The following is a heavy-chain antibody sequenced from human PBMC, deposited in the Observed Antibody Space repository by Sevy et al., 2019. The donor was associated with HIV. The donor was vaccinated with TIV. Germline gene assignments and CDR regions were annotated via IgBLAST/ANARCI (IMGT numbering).Heavy chain of an antibody. CDR2: IKEDGSEK. CDR1: GFIFSTYW. CDR3: ARGGKYPGY. V-gene: IGHV3-7*01. D-gene: IGHD1-26*01. Sequence: GGSLRLSCAASGFIFSTYWMSWVRQAPGKGLEWVANIKEDGSEKCYVVSVKGRFTISRDNAKNSLYLQMGSLGAEDTAVYYCARGGKYPGYWGQGTLVTVSS. J-gene: IGHJ4*02.